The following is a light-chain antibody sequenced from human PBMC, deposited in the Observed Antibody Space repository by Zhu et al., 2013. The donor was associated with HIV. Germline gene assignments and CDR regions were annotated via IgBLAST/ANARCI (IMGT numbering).Light chain of an antibody. J-gene: IGLJ3*02. V-gene: IGLV1-51*01. CDR2: DND. CDR1: GSNIGTKT. Sequence: QSVLTQPPSVSAASGQKVTISCSGSGSNIGTKTVSWYQQFPGTAPKLLIYDNDNRPSGIPDRFSGSRSGTSATLGITGLQTGDEADYYCGTWDDSLSARVFDGGTKLTVL. CDR3: GTWDDSLSARV.